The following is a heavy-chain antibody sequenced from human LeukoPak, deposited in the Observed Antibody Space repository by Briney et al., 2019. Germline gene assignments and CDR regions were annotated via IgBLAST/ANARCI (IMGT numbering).Heavy chain of an antibody. CDR1: GGSISSYY. D-gene: IGHD4-17*01. V-gene: IGHV4-59*12. CDR2: IYYSGST. Sequence: SETLSLTCTVSGGSISSYYWSWIRQPPGKGLEWIGYIYYSGSTNYNPSLKSRVTISVDTSKNQFSLKLSSVTAADTAVYYCARDLFYGDYWVYYYYYGMDVWGQGTTVTVSS. J-gene: IGHJ6*02. CDR3: ARDLFYGDYWVYYYYYGMDV.